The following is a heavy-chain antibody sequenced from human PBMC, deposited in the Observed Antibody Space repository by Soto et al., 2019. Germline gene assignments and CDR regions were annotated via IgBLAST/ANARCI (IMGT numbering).Heavy chain of an antibody. D-gene: IGHD3-9*01. J-gene: IGHJ4*02. Sequence: EVQLVESGGGLVQPGRSLRLSCAASGFNFNDYAMHWVRQDPGKGLEWVSGISWNSAAIGYADSVKGRFTISRDNAKSSLYLQMNSLRPEDTAFYYCAQGELLYDILTGYSTPTHCWGQGTLVAVSS. CDR3: AQGELLYDILTGYSTPTHC. CDR1: GFNFNDYA. CDR2: ISWNSAAI. V-gene: IGHV3-9*01.